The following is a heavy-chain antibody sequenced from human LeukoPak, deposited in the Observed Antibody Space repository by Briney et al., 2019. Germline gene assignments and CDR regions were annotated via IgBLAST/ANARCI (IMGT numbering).Heavy chain of an antibody. Sequence: GASVRVSCKASGYTFNNYGFSWVRQAPGQGLEWMGWMNPNSGNTGYAQKFQGRVTITRNTSISTAYMELSSLRSEDTAVYYCARGLPRDTVAPDYWGQGTLVTVSS. V-gene: IGHV1-8*03. CDR1: GYTFNNYG. CDR3: ARGLPRDTVAPDY. J-gene: IGHJ4*02. D-gene: IGHD4-23*01. CDR2: MNPNSGNT.